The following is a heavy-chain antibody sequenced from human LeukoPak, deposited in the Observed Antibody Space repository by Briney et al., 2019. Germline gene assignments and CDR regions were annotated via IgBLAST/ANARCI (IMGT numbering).Heavy chain of an antibody. J-gene: IGHJ4*02. Sequence: SVKVSCKATGYTFTSYAMHWLRQPPGQRLEWMGWINAGNGNTKYSQKFQGRVTITRDTSASTAYMELSSLRSEDTAVYYCARVITMVRGGLGYWGQGTLVTVSS. CDR2: INAGNGNT. D-gene: IGHD3-10*01. CDR3: ARVITMVRGGLGY. CDR1: GYTFTSYA. V-gene: IGHV1-3*01.